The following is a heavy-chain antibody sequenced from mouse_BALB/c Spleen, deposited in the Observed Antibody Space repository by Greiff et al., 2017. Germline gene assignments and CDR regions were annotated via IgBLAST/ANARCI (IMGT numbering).Heavy chain of an antibody. D-gene: IGHD2-3*01. CDR3: ARGYDGYYGGFAY. J-gene: IGHJ3*01. CDR2: INPYNDYT. Sequence: VQLKESGAELVRPGASVKISCKAFGYTFTNHHINWVKQRPGQGLDWIGYINPYNDYTSYNQKFKGKATLTVDKSSSTAYMELSSLTSEDSAVYYCARGYDGYYGGFAYWGQGTLVTVSA. CDR1: GYTFTNHH. V-gene: IGHV1S45*01.